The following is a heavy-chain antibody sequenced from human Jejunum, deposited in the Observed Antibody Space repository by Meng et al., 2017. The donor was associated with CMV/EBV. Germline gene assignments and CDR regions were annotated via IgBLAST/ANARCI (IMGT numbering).Heavy chain of an antibody. V-gene: IGHV4-4*07. CDR2: IYSNGAT. CDR1: GGSISDYY. Sequence: QGTLQESGPGLVKPSETLSLTCTVSGGSISDYYWSWIRQPAGKGLEWIGRIYSNGATNYNPSLKSRVTMSVDTSKNQFSLKLSSVTAADTAVYFCARDMHREVVIQDYWGQGTLVTVSS. CDR3: ARDMHREVVIQDY. D-gene: IGHD3-10*01. J-gene: IGHJ4*02.